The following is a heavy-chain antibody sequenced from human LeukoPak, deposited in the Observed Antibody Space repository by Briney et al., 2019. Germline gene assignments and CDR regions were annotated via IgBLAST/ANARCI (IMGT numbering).Heavy chain of an antibody. J-gene: IGHJ4*02. D-gene: IGHD6-19*01. CDR1: GFTVSSNY. V-gene: IGHV3-53*01. CDR2: IYDSGTT. CDR3: AGRRSSGWYAY. Sequence: QPGGSLRLSCATSGFTVSSNYMSWVRQAPGKGLEWVSVIYDSGTTYYADSVKGRFLIFRDTSKNTVDLQMNSLRVEDTAVYYCAGRRSSGWYAYWGQGTLATVSS.